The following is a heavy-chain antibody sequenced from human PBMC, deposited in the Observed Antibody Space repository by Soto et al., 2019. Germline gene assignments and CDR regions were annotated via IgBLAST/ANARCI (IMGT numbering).Heavy chain of an antibody. CDR2: IYYSGST. CDR3: ARRLYYDSSGFEGGGMDV. V-gene: IGHV4-39*01. CDR1: GGSISSSSYY. Sequence: PSETLSLTCTVSGGSISSSSYYWGWIRQPPGKGLEWIGSIYYSGSTYYNPSLKSRVTISVDTSKNQFSLKLSSVTAADTAAYYCARRLYYDSSGFEGGGMDVWGQGTTVTVS. D-gene: IGHD3-22*01. J-gene: IGHJ6*02.